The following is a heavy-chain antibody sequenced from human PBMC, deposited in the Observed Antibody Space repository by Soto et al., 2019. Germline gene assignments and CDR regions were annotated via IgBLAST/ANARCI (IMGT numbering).Heavy chain of an antibody. J-gene: IGHJ4*02. CDR2: INSDGSST. D-gene: IGHD3-9*01. Sequence: GGSLRLSCAASGFTFSSYWMHWVRQAPGKGLVWVSRINSDGSSTSYADSVKGRFTISRDNAKNTLYLQMNSLRAEDTAVYYCARDRAYDILTGYQDYWGQGTLVTVSS. CDR1: GFTFSSYW. CDR3: ARDRAYDILTGYQDY. V-gene: IGHV3-74*01.